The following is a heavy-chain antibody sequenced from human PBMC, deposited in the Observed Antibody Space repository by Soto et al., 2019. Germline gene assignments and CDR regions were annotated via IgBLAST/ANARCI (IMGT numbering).Heavy chain of an antibody. CDR3: ETSGSNRFDY. D-gene: IGHD1-26*01. Sequence: GGSLRLSCAASGFSFSAYKFNWVRQAPGKGLEWISSVTSGSADIKYADSVWGRFTISRDNDKNSLYVQMKSLKEEDTAVYYCETSGSNRFDYWGQGTLVTVSS. V-gene: IGHV3-48*02. CDR2: VTSGSADI. J-gene: IGHJ4*02. CDR1: GFSFSAYK.